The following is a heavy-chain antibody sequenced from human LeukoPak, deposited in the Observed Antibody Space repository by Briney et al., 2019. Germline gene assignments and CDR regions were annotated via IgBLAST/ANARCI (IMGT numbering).Heavy chain of an antibody. CDR3: AREVLTGTTSYFDY. J-gene: IGHJ4*02. V-gene: IGHV4-30-2*01. D-gene: IGHD1-20*01. CDR1: VGPLRIGGYS. CDR2: IYHSGST. Sequence: SQTLSLTCAVSVGPLRIGGYSWTWIRRPPGRVLGWIGYIYHSGSTYYNPSLKSRVTISVDRSKNQFSLKLSSVTAADTAVYSCAREVLTGTTSYFDYWGQGTLVTVSS.